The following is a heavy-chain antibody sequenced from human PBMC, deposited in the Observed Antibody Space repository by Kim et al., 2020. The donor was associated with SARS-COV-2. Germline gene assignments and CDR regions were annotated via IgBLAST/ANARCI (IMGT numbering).Heavy chain of an antibody. V-gene: IGHV4-39*01. CDR2: IYYSGST. D-gene: IGHD6-19*01. J-gene: IGHJ4*02. CDR3: ARQGLSSGWYFDY. CDR1: GGSISSSSYY. Sequence: SETLSLTCTVSGGSISSSSYYWGWIRQPPGKGLEWIGSIYYSGSTYYNPSLKSRITISVDTSKNQFSLKLSSVTAADTAVYYCARQGLSSGWYFDYWGQGTLVTVSS.